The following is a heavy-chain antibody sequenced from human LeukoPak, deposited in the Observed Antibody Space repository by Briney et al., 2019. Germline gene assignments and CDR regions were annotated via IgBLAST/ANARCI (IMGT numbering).Heavy chain of an antibody. CDR1: GFTFDDYG. J-gene: IGHJ4*02. V-gene: IGHV3-20*04. CDR2: INWNGGST. D-gene: IGHD5-12*01. CDR3: ARVTYYDSLYYFDY. Sequence: GGSLRLSCAASGFTFDDYGMSWVRQAPGKGLEWVSGINWNGGSTGYADSVKGRFTISRDNAKNSLYLQMNSLRAEDTALYYCARVTYYDSLYYFDYWGQGTLVTVSS.